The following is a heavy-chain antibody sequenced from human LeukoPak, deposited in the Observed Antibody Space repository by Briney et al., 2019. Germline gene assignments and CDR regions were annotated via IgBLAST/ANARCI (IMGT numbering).Heavy chain of an antibody. J-gene: IGHJ4*02. Sequence: GGSLRLSCAASGFTFSSYIMNWVRQAPGKGLEWVSYISSSSNIIYYAGSVKGRFTISRDNAKNSLYLQMNSLRDEDTAVYYCARDRDVFGDYRGQGTLVTVSS. D-gene: IGHD2-8*01. CDR2: ISSSSNII. CDR3: ARDRDVFGDY. V-gene: IGHV3-48*02. CDR1: GFTFSSYI.